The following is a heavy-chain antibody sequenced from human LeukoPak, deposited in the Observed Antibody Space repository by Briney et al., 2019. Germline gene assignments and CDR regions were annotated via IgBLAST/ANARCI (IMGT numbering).Heavy chain of an antibody. V-gene: IGHV4-4*07. D-gene: IGHD5-18*01. CDR1: VGSISSHY. CDR3: ARGGCSYDSHGKFDP. CDR2: IYSSGSR. J-gene: IGHJ5*02. Sequence: SETLSLTSTVSVGSISSHYWSCGRQPPRKGLEWIGRIYSSGSRNYNPSLKSRVTMSVDTSMKQLSLQGRSVTAADTPVYYSARGGCSYDSHGKFDPWGQGTVVTVSS.